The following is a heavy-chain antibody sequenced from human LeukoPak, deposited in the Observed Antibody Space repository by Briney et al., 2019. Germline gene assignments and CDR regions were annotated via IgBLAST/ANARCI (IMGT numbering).Heavy chain of an antibody. V-gene: IGHV3-21*04. Sequence: GGSLRLSCAASGFTFSSYTMNWVRQAPGKGLEWVSIISSGSSYIHYADSVKGRFTISRDNFKHTLYLQMNSLRAEDPAVYYCARSGSGSYFLDYWGQGTLVTVSS. CDR3: ARSGSGSYFLDY. CDR2: ISSGSSYI. J-gene: IGHJ4*02. CDR1: GFTFSSYT. D-gene: IGHD3-10*01.